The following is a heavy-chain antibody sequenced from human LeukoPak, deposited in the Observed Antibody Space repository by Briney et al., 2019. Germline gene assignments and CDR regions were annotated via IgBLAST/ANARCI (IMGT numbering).Heavy chain of an antibody. CDR3: ARDMYSGIAGHQDGGLNDAFDI. Sequence: GGSLRLSCAASGFTFDDYGMSWVRQAPGKGLEWVSGINWNGGSTGYADSVKGRFTISRDNAKDSLYLQMNSLRAEDTALYYCARDMYSGIAGHQDGGLNDAFDIWGQGTMVTVSS. V-gene: IGHV3-20*04. CDR1: GFTFDDYG. J-gene: IGHJ3*02. D-gene: IGHD1-26*01. CDR2: INWNGGST.